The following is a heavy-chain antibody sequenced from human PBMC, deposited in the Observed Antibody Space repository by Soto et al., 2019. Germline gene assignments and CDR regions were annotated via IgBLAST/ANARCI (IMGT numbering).Heavy chain of an antibody. J-gene: IGHJ3*02. CDR2: IKPDGSEK. D-gene: IGHD3-22*01. CDR3: ARGDYYDSIGPFSDAFDI. Sequence: EVQLVESGGGLVQPGGSLRLSCAASGFTFSSYWMSWVRQAPGKGLEWVANIKPDGSEKWYVDSVKGRFTISRDNAKNSLYLQMNSLRAEDTAVYYCARGDYYDSIGPFSDAFDIWGQGTMVTVSS. CDR1: GFTFSSYW. V-gene: IGHV3-7*04.